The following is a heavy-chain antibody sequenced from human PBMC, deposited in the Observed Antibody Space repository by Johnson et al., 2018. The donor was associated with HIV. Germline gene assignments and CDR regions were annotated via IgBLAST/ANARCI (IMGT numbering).Heavy chain of an antibody. CDR2: IWADGSNT. CDR1: GFSFSTYG. D-gene: IGHD5/OR15-5a*01. CDR3: AKHNGNSLYWYAFDI. J-gene: IGHJ3*02. V-gene: IGHV3-33*06. Sequence: QVQLVESGGGVVQTGRSLRLSCASSGFSFSTYGMHWVRQAPGKGLEWVAIIWADGSNTYCADSVKGRFIISRDNSKNTLYLQMDSLRAEDTAVYYCAKHNGNSLYWYAFDIWGQGTMVTVSS.